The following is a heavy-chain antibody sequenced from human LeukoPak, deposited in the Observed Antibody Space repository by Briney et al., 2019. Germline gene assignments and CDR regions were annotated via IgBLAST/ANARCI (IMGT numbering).Heavy chain of an antibody. CDR2: IHSNSGGT. D-gene: IGHD5-24*01. CDR1: GYTFTEHY. CDR3: ARDPPSDPSVSFDY. Sequence: VASVKVSCKASGYTFTEHYMHWVRQAPGQGLEWMGEIHSNSGGTRYAQRFQGRVTMTRDTSISTVYMELSSLTSDDSAVYYCARDPPSDPSVSFDYWGQGSLVTVSS. V-gene: IGHV1-2*02. J-gene: IGHJ4*02.